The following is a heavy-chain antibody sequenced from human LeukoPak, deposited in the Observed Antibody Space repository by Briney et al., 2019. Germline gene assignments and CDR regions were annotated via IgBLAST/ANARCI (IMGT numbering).Heavy chain of an antibody. Sequence: GASVKVSCKASGGSFSGKAISWVRQAPGQGLEWMGGIIPIFETTNYAQKFQGRVTITADESTNTAYMELSSLRYDDTAVYFCATSRRIHGSGLAVRYSWLDPWGPGTLVTVSS. CDR2: IIPIFETT. D-gene: IGHD3-10*01. J-gene: IGHJ5*02. V-gene: IGHV1-69*13. CDR1: GGSFSGKA. CDR3: ATSRRIHGSGLAVRYSWLDP.